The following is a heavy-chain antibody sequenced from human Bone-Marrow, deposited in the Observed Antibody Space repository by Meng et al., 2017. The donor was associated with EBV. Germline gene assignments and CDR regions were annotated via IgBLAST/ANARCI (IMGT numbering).Heavy chain of an antibody. V-gene: IGHV3-23*01. CDR1: GFAFNNYA. CDR3: ARTETPYDVHV. D-gene: IGHD1-14*01. J-gene: IGHJ6*02. CDR2: VSDSGQFT. Sequence: EMSLWVSGGRLFQPGESIRLSCAASGFAFNNYAMTWVRQAPGKRLEWVSSVSDSGQFTYYADSVKGRFTISRDNSRNTVYLEISSLRVEDTAVYYCARTETPYDVHVWGQGTTVTVSS.